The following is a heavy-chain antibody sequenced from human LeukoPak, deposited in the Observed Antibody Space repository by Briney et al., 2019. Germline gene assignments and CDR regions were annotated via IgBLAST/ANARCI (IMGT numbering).Heavy chain of an antibody. D-gene: IGHD3-22*01. CDR3: ARTRRRSGYYNDAFDI. CDR1: GYRFTSYW. Sequence: GESLQISFQGSGYRFTSYWIGWVRQMPGKGLEWMGIIYPGDSDTRYSPSFQGQVTISADKSISTAYLQWSSLKASDTAMYYCARTRRRSGYYNDAFDIWGQGTMVTVSS. J-gene: IGHJ3*02. V-gene: IGHV5-51*01. CDR2: IYPGDSDT.